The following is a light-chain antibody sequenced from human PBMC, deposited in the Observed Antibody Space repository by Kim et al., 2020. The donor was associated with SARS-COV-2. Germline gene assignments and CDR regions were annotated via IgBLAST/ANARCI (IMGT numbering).Light chain of an antibody. CDR3: QHYVNSPLT. V-gene: IGKV3-20*01. J-gene: IGKJ4*01. Sequence: APGERATLSCRARQSVTSNYLAWYQQKPGQAPRLLIYGASSRATGIPDRFSGSGSGTDFTLTISRLEPDDFAVYYCQHYVNSPLTFGGGTKVDIK. CDR2: GAS. CDR1: QSVTSNY.